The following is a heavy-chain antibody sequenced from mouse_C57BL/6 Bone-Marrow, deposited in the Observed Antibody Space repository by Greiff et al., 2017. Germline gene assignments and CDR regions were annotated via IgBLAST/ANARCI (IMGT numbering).Heavy chain of an antibody. D-gene: IGHD2-2*01. J-gene: IGHJ2*01. Sequence: VQLQQSGPVLVKPGASVKMSCKASGYTFTDYYMNWVKQSHGKSLEWIGVINPYNGGTSYNQKFKGKATLTVDKSSSTAYMELNRLTSEDSAVYYCARDGYDYFDYWGQGTTLTVSS. V-gene: IGHV1-19*01. CDR3: ARDGYDYFDY. CDR2: INPYNGGT. CDR1: GYTFTDYY.